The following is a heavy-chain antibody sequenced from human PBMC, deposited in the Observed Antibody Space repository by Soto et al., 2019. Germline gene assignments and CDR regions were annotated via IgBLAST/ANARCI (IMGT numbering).Heavy chain of an antibody. Sequence: GESLKISCKGSGYSFTSYWIGWVRQMPGKGLEWMGIIYPGDSDTRYSPSFQGQVTISADKSISTAYLQWSSLKASHTAMYYCARTYGSGSLPNWFDPWGQGTLVTVSS. CDR1: GYSFTSYW. J-gene: IGHJ5*02. CDR2: IYPGDSDT. CDR3: ARTYGSGSLPNWFDP. D-gene: IGHD3-10*01. V-gene: IGHV5-51*01.